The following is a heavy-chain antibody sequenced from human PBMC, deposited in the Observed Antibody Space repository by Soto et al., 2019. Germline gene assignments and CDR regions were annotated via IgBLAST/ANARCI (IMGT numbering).Heavy chain of an antibody. CDR1: GGSFSGYY. CDR3: ARGYDFWSGYYIYYYYGMDV. CDR2: INHSGST. V-gene: IGHV4-34*01. J-gene: IGHJ6*02. Sequence: KTSETLSLTCAVYGGSFSGYYWSWIRQPPGKGLEWIGEINHSGSTNYNPSLKSRVTISVDTSKNQFSLKLSSVTAADTAVYYCARGYDFWSGYYIYYYYGMDVWGQGTTVTV. D-gene: IGHD3-3*01.